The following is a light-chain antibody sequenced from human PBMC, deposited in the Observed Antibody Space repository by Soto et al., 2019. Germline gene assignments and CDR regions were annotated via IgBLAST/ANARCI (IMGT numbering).Light chain of an antibody. CDR2: EVS. V-gene: IGLV2-14*01. CDR1: SSDVGGYNY. J-gene: IGLJ2*01. CDR3: SSYTRSSTLDVV. Sequence: QSALTQPASVSGSPGQSITISCTGTSSDVGGYNYVSWYQQHPGKAPKLMIYEVSNRPSGVSNRFSGSKSGNTASLTISGRQADDEAYYYCSSYTRSSTLDVVFGGGTKLTVL.